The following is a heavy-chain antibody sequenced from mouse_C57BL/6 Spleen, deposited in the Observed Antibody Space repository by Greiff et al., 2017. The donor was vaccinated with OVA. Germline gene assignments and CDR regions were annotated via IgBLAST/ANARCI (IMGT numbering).Heavy chain of an antibody. CDR2: INPNNGGT. D-gene: IGHD2-2*01. J-gene: IGHJ4*01. CDR1: GYTFTDYN. Sequence: EVQLQQSGPELVKPGASVKIPCKASGYTFTDYNMDWVKQSHGKSLEWIGDINPNNGGTIYNQKFKGKATLTVDKSSSTAYMELRSLTSEDTAVYYCAMAVTTGYYAMDYWGQGTSVTVSS. CDR3: AMAVTTGYYAMDY. V-gene: IGHV1-18*01.